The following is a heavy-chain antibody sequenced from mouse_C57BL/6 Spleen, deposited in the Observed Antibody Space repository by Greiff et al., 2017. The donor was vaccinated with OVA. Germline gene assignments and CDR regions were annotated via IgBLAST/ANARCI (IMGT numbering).Heavy chain of an antibody. V-gene: IGHV2-9-1*01. D-gene: IGHD2-12*01. Sequence: VQLQQSGPGLVAPSQCLYISCNVSGYSLTSYAISWVSQPPGKGLEWLGVIWTGGGTTYNTALLSRLTISTDNSKSQVFLIMSSLKTDDTARYYCARNLYNYDGYYLDYWGQGTTLTVSS. CDR1: GYSLTSYA. J-gene: IGHJ2*01. CDR2: IWTGGGT. CDR3: ARNLYNYDGYYLDY.